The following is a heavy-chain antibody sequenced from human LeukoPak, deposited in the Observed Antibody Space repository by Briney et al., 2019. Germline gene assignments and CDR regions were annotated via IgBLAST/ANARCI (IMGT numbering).Heavy chain of an antibody. CDR1: GFTFTSYV. V-gene: IGHV3-23*01. CDR2: ISGSGATT. D-gene: IGHD6-13*01. J-gene: IGHJ4*02. CDR3: AKSRAAAFDS. Sequence: PGGSLRLSCAASGFTFTSYVMSWFRQPPGKGLDWVSHISGSGATTFYADSVKGRFTISRDNSKNTLYLQMNSLRAEDTAIYYCAKSRAAAFDSWGQGTLVSVSS.